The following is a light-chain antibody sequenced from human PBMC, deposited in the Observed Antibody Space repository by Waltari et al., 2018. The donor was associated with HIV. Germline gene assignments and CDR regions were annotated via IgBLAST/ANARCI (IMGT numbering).Light chain of an antibody. CDR1: SSDVGGHKL. V-gene: IGLV2-14*03. CDR2: DVS. Sequence: QSDLTQPASVSGSPGHSITISCTATSSDVGGHKLVSCYQQHPGKAPELMIYDVSDRPSGVSDRFSGSKSGNTASLTISGLQAEDEADYYCTSYTSSNTLVVFGGGTRLTVV. J-gene: IGLJ2*01. CDR3: TSYTSSNTLVV.